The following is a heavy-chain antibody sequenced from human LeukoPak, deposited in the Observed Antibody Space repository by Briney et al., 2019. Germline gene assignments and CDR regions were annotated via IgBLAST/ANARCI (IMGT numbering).Heavy chain of an antibody. CDR1: GFPVSSFY. V-gene: IGHV3-23*01. CDR2: ISGSGGST. D-gene: IGHD6-13*01. J-gene: IGHJ4*02. CDR3: AKVPQWSSFRFFDY. Sequence: PGGSLRLSCAASGFPVSSFYMTWVRQAPGKGLEWVSAISGSGGSTYYADSVKGRFTISRDNSKNTLYLQMNSLRAEDTAVYYCAKVPQWSSFRFFDYWGQGTLVTVSS.